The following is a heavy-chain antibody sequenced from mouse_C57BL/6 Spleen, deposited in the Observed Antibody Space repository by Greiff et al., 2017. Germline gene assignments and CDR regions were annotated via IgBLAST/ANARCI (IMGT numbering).Heavy chain of an antibody. CDR1: GYSFTGYY. Sequence: VQLQQSGPELVKPGASVKISCKASGYSFTGYYMNWVKQSPGKSLEWIGEINPSTGGTNYNEKFKGKATLTVDKSSSTAYMQLKSLTSEDSAVYYCARGGYGSNCAFDYWGQGTSVTVSA. CDR2: INPSTGGT. V-gene: IGHV1-42*01. D-gene: IGHD1-1*01. J-gene: IGHJ4*01. CDR3: ARGGYGSNCAFDY.